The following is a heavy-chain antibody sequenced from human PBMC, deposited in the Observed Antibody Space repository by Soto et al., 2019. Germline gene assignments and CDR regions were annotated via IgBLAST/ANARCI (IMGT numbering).Heavy chain of an antibody. CDR2: ISSRGTDI. CDR3: ATLGRADYTPLAA. J-gene: IGHJ5*02. V-gene: IGHV3-30*14. CDR1: GYLFSISA. D-gene: IGHD4-4*01. Sequence: PAGSLRISCAASGYLFSISALAWVRRAPGKGLEWVAEISSRGTDIYYADSVKGRFTISRDNSKNTLYLLLDRVKSDDTAVYFCATLGRADYTPLAAWGQGTLVTVSS.